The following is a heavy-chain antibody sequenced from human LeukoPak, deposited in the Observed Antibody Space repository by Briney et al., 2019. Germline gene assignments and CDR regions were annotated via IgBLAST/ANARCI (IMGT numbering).Heavy chain of an antibody. J-gene: IGHJ4*02. D-gene: IGHD3-16*01. CDR3: ARGNLTYYDYVFTLDY. V-gene: IGHV1-18*01. CDR2: ISAYNGNT. Sequence: ASVNVSCTASGYTFTSYGISWVRQAPGQGLEWMGWISAYNGNTNYAQKLQGRVTMTTDTSTSTAYMELRSLRSDDTAVYYCARGNLTYYDYVFTLDYWGQGTLVTVSS. CDR1: GYTFTSYG.